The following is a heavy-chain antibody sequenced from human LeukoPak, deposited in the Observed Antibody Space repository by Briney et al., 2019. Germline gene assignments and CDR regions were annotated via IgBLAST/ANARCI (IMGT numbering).Heavy chain of an antibody. Sequence: GGSLRLSCAASGFTFSSYPMNWVRQAPGKELQWVSYISSSSSTIYYADSVKGRFTISRDNTKNSLYLQMNSLRAEDTAVYYCAKSLRIQLWLADWGQGTLVTVSS. CDR2: ISSSSSTI. D-gene: IGHD5-18*01. V-gene: IGHV3-48*04. CDR1: GFTFSSYP. J-gene: IGHJ4*02. CDR3: AKSLRIQLWLAD.